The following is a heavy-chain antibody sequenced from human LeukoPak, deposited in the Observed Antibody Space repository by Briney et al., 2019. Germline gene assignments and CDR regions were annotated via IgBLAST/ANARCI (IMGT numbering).Heavy chain of an antibody. CDR2: ISGSGGST. CDR3: AKDHIVVVPENGHTGSDP. V-gene: IGHV3-23*01. CDR1: GFTFSSYA. D-gene: IGHD2-2*01. J-gene: IGHJ5*02. Sequence: GGSLRLSCAASGFTFSSYAMSWVRQAPGKGLEWVSAISGSGGSTYYADSVKGRFTISRDNSKNTLYLQMNSLRAEDTAVYYCAKDHIVVVPENGHTGSDPWGQGTLVTVSS.